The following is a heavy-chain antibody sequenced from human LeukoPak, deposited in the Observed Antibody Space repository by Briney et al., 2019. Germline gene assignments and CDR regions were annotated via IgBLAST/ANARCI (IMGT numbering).Heavy chain of an antibody. D-gene: IGHD4-17*01. V-gene: IGHV3-66*01. CDR3: AREFLRSTLS. CDR1: GFTVSSNY. J-gene: IGHJ5*02. Sequence: GGSLRLSCAASGFTVSSNYMSWVRQAPGKGLEWVSVIYSGGSTYYADSVKGRYTISRDDSKNTLYLQMNSLRAEDTAVYYCAREFLRSTLSWGQGTLVTVSS. CDR2: IYSGGST.